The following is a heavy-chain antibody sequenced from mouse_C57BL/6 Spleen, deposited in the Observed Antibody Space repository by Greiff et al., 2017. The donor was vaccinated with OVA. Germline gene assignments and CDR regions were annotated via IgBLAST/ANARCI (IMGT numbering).Heavy chain of an antibody. CDR3: ADLTGTRGRFAY. D-gene: IGHD4-1*01. CDR1: GYTFTSYG. CDR2: IYPRSGNT. Sequence: VQLQESGAELARPGASVKLSCKASGYTFTSYGISWVKQRTGQGLEWIGEIYPRSGNTYYNEKFKGKATLTADKSSSTAYMELRSLTSEDSAVYFCADLTGTRGRFAYWGQGTLVTVSA. V-gene: IGHV1-81*01. J-gene: IGHJ3*01.